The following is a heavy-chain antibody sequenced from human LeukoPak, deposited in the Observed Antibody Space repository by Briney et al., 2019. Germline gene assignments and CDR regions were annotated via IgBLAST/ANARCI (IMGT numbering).Heavy chain of an antibody. CDR3: ATSII. CDR1: GFTLSSHK. V-gene: IGHV3-48*02. Sequence: GGSLRLSCVGSGFTLSSHKMNWVRQAPGKGLEWVSYISDTSTTIYYADSVKGRFTISRDNAKNSLYLQMNSLRDEDTALYYCATSIIRGQGTLSPSPQ. CDR2: ISDTSTTI. D-gene: IGHD2/OR15-2a*01. J-gene: IGHJ4*02.